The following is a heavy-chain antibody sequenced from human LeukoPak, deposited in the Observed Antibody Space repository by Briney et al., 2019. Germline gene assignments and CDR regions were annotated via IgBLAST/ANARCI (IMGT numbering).Heavy chain of an antibody. D-gene: IGHD2-2*01. CDR3: ARCGHCSSTSCYYAPYYHYGMDV. CDR2: INHSGST. CDR1: GGSFSGYY. J-gene: IGHJ6*02. Sequence: SETLSLTCAVYGGSFSGYYWSWIRQPPGKGLEWIGEINHSGSTNYNPSLKSRVTISVDTSKNQFSLKLSSVTAADTAVYYCARCGHCSSTSCYYAPYYHYGMDVWGQGTTVTVSS. V-gene: IGHV4-34*01.